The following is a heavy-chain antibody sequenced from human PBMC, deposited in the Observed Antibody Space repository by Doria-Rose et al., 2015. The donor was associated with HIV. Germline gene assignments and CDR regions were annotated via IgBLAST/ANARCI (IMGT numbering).Heavy chain of an antibody. CDR2: IFSDDER. CDR1: GVSLSSPGMG. CDR3: ARIKSSRWYHKYYFDF. J-gene: IGHJ4*02. Sequence: QVTLKESGPVLVKPTETLTLTCTVSGVSLSSPGMGVSWIRQPPGKALEWLADIFSDDERTYKTTLKRRLTIFRGTSKSQVVLTMTDMDPVDTATYYCARIKSSRWYHKYYFDFWGQGTLVIVSA. V-gene: IGHV2-26*01. D-gene: IGHD6-13*01.